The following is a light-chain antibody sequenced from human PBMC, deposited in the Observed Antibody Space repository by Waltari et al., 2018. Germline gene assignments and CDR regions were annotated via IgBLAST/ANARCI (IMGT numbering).Light chain of an antibody. Sequence: QSALTQPASVSGSPGQSLTISCTGTSGDIGGYNLVSWYQQHPGKAPKLMIYEGNKRPSGVSNRFSGSKSGNTASLTISGLQAEDEADYYCSSYADRNICVFGSGTKVTVL. J-gene: IGLJ1*01. CDR2: EGN. CDR3: SSYADRNICV. V-gene: IGLV2-23*01. CDR1: SGDIGGYNL.